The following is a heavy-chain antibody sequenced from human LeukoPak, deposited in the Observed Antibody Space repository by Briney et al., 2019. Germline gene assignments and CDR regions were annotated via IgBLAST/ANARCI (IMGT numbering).Heavy chain of an antibody. CDR1: GYTFPSYG. CDR2: ISASNGNT. Sequence: ASVKVSCKASGYTFPSYGLSWVRQAPGQGLEWMGWISASNGNTNYAQKLQGRVTMATDTSTSTAYMELRSLRSDDTAVYYCARDRLGAFEGVSSDHWGQGTLVTVSS. D-gene: IGHD3-16*01. J-gene: IGHJ5*02. CDR3: ARDRLGAFEGVSSDH. V-gene: IGHV1-18*01.